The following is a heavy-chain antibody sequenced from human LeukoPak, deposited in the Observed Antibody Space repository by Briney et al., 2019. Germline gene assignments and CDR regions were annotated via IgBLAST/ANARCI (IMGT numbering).Heavy chain of an antibody. CDR3: ARGRRGYYDSSGYFDY. J-gene: IGHJ4*02. CDR1: GGSFSGYY. V-gene: IGHV4-34*01. Sequence: SETPSLTCAVYGGSFSGYYWSCIRQPPGKGLEWIGEINDSGSTNYNPSLKSRVTISVDTSKNQFSLKLSSVTAADTAVYYCARGRRGYYDSSGYFDYWGQGTLVTVSS. D-gene: IGHD3-22*01. CDR2: INDSGST.